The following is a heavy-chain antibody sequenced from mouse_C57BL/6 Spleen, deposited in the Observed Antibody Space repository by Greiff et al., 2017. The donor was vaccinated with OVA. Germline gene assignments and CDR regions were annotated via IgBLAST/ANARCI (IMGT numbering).Heavy chain of an antibody. CDR1: GYTFTSYW. J-gene: IGHJ2*01. CDR2: IDPSDSDT. D-gene: IGHD3-2*02. Sequence: VQLQQPGAELVRPGSSVKLSCQASGYTFTSYWMHWVKQRPIQGLEWIGNIDPSDSDTHYNQKFKAKAPLTVDKSSSTAYMQRSSLTAEDSAVYYGARRAQADDMDYWGQGTTLTVSS. V-gene: IGHV1-52*01. CDR3: ARRAQADDMDY.